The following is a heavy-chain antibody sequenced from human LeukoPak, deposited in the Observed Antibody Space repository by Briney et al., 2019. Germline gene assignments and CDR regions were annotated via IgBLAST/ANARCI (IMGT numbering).Heavy chain of an antibody. V-gene: IGHV4-34*01. Sequence: SETLSLTCAVYGGSFSGYYWSWIRQPPGKGLEWIGEINHSGSTNYNPSLKSRVTISVDTSKNQFSLKLSSVTAADTAVHYCARGHGDIVVVPAAISGLGSSYYFDYWGQGTLVTVSS. D-gene: IGHD2-2*01. CDR3: ARGHGDIVVVPAAISGLGSSYYFDY. CDR2: INHSGST. J-gene: IGHJ4*02. CDR1: GGSFSGYY.